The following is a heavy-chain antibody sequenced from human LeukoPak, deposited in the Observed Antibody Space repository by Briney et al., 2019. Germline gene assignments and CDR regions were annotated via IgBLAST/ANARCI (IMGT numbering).Heavy chain of an antibody. CDR1: GGSFSGYY. Sequence: SETLSLTCAVYGGSFSGYYWTWIRQPPGKGLEWIGEINHSGITNYNPSLKSRVTISVDTSKNQFSLKLSSVTAADTAVYYCARGKDYYDQWYFDYWGQGTLVTVSS. V-gene: IGHV4-34*01. J-gene: IGHJ4*02. CDR2: INHSGIT. D-gene: IGHD3-22*01. CDR3: ARGKDYYDQWYFDY.